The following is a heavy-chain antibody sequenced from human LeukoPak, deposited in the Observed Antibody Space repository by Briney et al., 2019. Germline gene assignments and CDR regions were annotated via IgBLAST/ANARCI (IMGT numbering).Heavy chain of an antibody. V-gene: IGHV1-69*01. CDR3: ASSGADYYGSGSYYRYYYYGMDV. J-gene: IGHJ6*02. CDR2: IIPIFGTA. D-gene: IGHD3-10*01. CDR1: GGTFSSYA. Sequence: ASVKVSCKASGGTFSSYAISWVRQAPGQGLEWMGGIIPIFGTANYAQKFQGRVTITADESTSTAYMVLSSLRSEDTAVYYCASSGADYYGSGSYYRYYYYGMDVWGQGTTVTVSS.